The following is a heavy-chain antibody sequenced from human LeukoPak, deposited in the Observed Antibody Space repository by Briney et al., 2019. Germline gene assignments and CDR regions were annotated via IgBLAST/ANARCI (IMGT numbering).Heavy chain of an antibody. CDR2: IIPIFGTA. Sequence: LVKVSCKXSGGTFSSYAISWVRQAPGQGLEGMGGIIPIFGTANYAQKFQGRVTITTDESTSTAYMELSSLRSEDTAVYYCARHRDYYDSSGYYQGAFDYWGQGTLVTVSS. CDR3: ARHRDYYDSSGYYQGAFDY. D-gene: IGHD3-22*01. V-gene: IGHV1-69*05. CDR1: GGTFSSYA. J-gene: IGHJ4*02.